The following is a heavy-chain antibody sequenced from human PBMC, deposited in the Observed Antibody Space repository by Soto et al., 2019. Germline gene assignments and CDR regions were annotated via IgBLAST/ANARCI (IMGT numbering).Heavy chain of an antibody. CDR2: ILGTGETA. J-gene: IGHJ4*02. V-gene: IGHV3-23*01. D-gene: IGHD6-19*01. CDR3: ARSSSGASPH. CDR1: GFMFGSYS. Sequence: EEQLLQSGGGLVQPGGSLRLSCAASGFMFGSYSMTWVRQAPGKGLEWVSSILGTGETADYADSVKGRFTVSRDNSKNTLYLQMNSLRVDDTAVYYCARSSSGASPHWGQGTLVTVSS.